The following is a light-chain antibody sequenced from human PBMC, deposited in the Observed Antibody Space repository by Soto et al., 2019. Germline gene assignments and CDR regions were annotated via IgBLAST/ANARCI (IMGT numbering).Light chain of an antibody. CDR1: QGISNY. CDR2: AAS. J-gene: IGKJ4*01. V-gene: IGKV1-27*01. Sequence: DIQMTQSPSSLSASVGDRVTITCRASQGISNYLAWYQQKPGKVPKLLIYAASTLQSGVPSRFSGSGSGTDFTLPISSLQPEDVATYYCQKYNSAPLTFGGGNKVEIK. CDR3: QKYNSAPLT.